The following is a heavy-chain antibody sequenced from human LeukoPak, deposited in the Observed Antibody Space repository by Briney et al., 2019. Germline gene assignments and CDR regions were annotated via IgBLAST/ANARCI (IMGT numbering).Heavy chain of an antibody. CDR1: GFTFSSYW. V-gene: IGHV3-74*01. CDR2: INSDGSST. D-gene: IGHD2-15*01. J-gene: IGHJ4*02. CDR3: ARGYCSGGSCYSDY. Sequence: GGSLRLSCAASGFTFSSYWLHWVRQAPGKGLVWVSRINSDGSSTSYADSVKGRFTISRDNAKNTLYLQMNSLRAEDTAVYYCARGYCSGGSCYSDYWGQGTLVTVSS.